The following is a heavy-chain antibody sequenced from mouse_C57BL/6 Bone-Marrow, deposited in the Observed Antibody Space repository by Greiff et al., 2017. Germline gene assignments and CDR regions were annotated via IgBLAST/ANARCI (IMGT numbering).Heavy chain of an antibody. V-gene: IGHV5-4*01. CDR1: GFTFSSYA. D-gene: IGHD2-3*01. Sequence: DVHLVESGGGLVKPGGSLKLSCAASGFTFSSYAMSWVRQTPEKRLEWVATISDGGSYTYYPDNVKGRFTISRDNAKNNLYLQMSHLKSEDTAMYYCARDMMVTTYWYFDVWGTGTTVTVSS. CDR2: ISDGGSYT. CDR3: ARDMMVTTYWYFDV. J-gene: IGHJ1*03.